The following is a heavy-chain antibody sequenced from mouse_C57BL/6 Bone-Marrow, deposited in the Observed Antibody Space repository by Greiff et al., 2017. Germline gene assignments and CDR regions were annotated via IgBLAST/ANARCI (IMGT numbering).Heavy chain of an antibody. CDR3: TRGWDSSGYFDY. Sequence: QVTLKVSGAELVRPGASVTLSCKASGYTFTDYEMHWVKQTPVHGLEWIGAIDPETGGTAYNQKFKGKAILTADKSSSTAYMELRSLTSEDSAVYYCTRGWDSSGYFDYWGQGTTLTVSS. J-gene: IGHJ2*01. CDR2: IDPETGGT. V-gene: IGHV1-15*01. CDR1: GYTFTDYE. D-gene: IGHD3-2*02.